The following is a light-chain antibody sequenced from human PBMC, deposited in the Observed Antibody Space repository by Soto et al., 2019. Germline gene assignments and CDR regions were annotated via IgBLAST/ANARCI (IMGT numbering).Light chain of an antibody. Sequence: EIVMTQSPATLSVSPGERATLSCRASQSVSSKLAWYQQKPGQAPRLLIYGTSSRATGIPDRFSGSGSGTDFTLTISRLEPEDFAVFYRQQYGSSITFGQGTRLEIK. J-gene: IGKJ5*01. CDR3: QQYGSSIT. CDR2: GTS. CDR1: QSVSSK. V-gene: IGKV3-20*01.